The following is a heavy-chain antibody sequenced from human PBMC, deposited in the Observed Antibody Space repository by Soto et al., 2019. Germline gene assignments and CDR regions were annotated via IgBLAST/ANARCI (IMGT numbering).Heavy chain of an antibody. V-gene: IGHV1-69*01. J-gene: IGHJ4*02. CDR1: GGTFSSYA. CDR2: IIPIFGTA. D-gene: IGHD6-19*01. Sequence: QVQLVQSGAEVKKPGSSVKVSSKASGGTFSSYAISWVRQAPGQGLEWMGGIIPIFGTANYAQKFQGRVTITADESTSTAYMELSSLRSEDTAVYYCARSQQRFIAVAGLFDYWGQGTLVTVSS. CDR3: ARSQQRFIAVAGLFDY.